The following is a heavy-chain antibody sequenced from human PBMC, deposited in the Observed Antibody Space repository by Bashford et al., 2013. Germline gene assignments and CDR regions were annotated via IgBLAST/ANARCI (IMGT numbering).Heavy chain of an antibody. CDR2: LNSDGSRT. CDR3: ARVGIISYAMDV. J-gene: IGHJ6*02. V-gene: IGHV3-74*01. Sequence: VRQAPGKGLVWVSRLNSDGSRTNYADSVKSRLTISMDTSKSQVVLTMTNMDPVDTATYYCARVGIISYAMDVWGQGTTVTVSS. D-gene: IGHD3-3*01.